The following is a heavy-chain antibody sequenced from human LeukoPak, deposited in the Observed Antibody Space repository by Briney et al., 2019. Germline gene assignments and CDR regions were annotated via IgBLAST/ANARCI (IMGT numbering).Heavy chain of an antibody. CDR3: VTYYFDSSGPKKNY. CDR1: SXSFSGYY. Sequence: LSLTCAXYSXSFSGYYWSWIRQPPGKGLEWIGEINHSGSTNYNPSLKSRVTISVDTSKKQFSLKLSSVTAADTAVYYCVTYYFDSSGPKKNYWGQGTLVTVSS. D-gene: IGHD3-22*01. CDR2: INHSGST. J-gene: IGHJ4*02. V-gene: IGHV4-34*01.